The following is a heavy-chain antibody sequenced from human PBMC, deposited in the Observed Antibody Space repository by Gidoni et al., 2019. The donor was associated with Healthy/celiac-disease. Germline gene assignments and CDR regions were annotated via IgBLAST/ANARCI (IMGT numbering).Heavy chain of an antibody. CDR2: ISGRGGST. CDR3: AKEDYYDSSGYSSH. Sequence: LSCAASGFTFSSYAMSWVRQAPGKGLEWVSAISGRGGSTYYADSVKGRFTISRDNSKNTLYLQMNSLRAEDTAVYYCAKEDYYDSSGYSSHWGQGTLVTVSS. J-gene: IGHJ4*02. D-gene: IGHD3-22*01. CDR1: GFTFSSYA. V-gene: IGHV3-23*01.